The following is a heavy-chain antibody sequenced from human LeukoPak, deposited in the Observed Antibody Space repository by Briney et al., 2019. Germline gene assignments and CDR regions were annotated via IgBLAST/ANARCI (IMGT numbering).Heavy chain of an antibody. CDR2: ISSSSSTI. CDR1: GSTFSSYS. CDR3: ARGKYSNYVY. J-gene: IGHJ4*02. D-gene: IGHD4-11*01. V-gene: IGHV3-48*01. Sequence: PGGSLRLSCAASGSTFSSYSMNWVRQAPGKGLEWVSYISSSSSTIYYADSVKGRFTISRDNAKNSLYLQMNSLRAEDTAVYYCARGKYSNYVYWGQGTLVTVSS.